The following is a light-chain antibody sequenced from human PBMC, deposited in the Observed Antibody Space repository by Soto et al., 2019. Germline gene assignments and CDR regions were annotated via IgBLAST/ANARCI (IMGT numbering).Light chain of an antibody. CDR2: DAS. Sequence: EIVLTQSPATLSLSPGERATLSCRASQSVSSYLAWYQPKPGQAPRLLVYDASNRATGIPARFSGSGSGTDLTLTISSLEPEDFAVYYCQQRSNWPLITFGQGTRLEIK. CDR1: QSVSSY. CDR3: QQRSNWPLIT. V-gene: IGKV3-11*01. J-gene: IGKJ5*01.